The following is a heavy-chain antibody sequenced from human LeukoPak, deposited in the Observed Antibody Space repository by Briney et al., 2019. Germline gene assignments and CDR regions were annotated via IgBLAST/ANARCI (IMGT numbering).Heavy chain of an antibody. Sequence: ASVKVPCKASGYTFTGYYMHWVRQAPGQGLEWMGWINPNSGGTNYAQKFQGRVTMTRDTSISTAYMELSRLRSDDTAVYYCARDQSLLWFGELSPFDPWGQGTLVTVSS. CDR3: ARDQSLLWFGELSPFDP. D-gene: IGHD3-10*01. CDR1: GYTFTGYY. J-gene: IGHJ5*02. V-gene: IGHV1-2*02. CDR2: INPNSGGT.